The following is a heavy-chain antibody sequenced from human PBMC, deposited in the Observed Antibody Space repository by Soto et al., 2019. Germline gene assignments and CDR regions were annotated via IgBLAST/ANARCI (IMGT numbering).Heavy chain of an antibody. V-gene: IGHV3-21*01. Sequence: GGSLRLSCAASGFTFSSYSMNWVRQAPGKGLEWVSSISSSSSYTYYADSVKGRFTISRDNAKNSLYLQMNSLRAEDTAVYYCARAAYYDFSSGYNLYYYYGMDVWGQGTTVTVSS. J-gene: IGHJ6*02. CDR2: ISSSSSYT. CDR3: ARAAYYDFSSGYNLYYYYGMDV. D-gene: IGHD3-3*01. CDR1: GFTFSSYS.